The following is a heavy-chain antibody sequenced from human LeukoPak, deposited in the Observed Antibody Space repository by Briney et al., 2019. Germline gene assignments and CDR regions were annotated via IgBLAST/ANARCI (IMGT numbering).Heavy chain of an antibody. CDR1: GYTFTGYY. CDR3: ARDSGSGSLQVWFDP. Sequence: ASLKVSCKASGYTFTGYYMHWVRQAPGQGLEWMGWINPNTGGTNFAQKFQGRVTMTRDTSISTAYMELSRLSSDDTAVYYCARDSGSGSLQVWFDPWGSGTTVTVSS. V-gene: IGHV1-2*02. D-gene: IGHD3-10*01. CDR2: INPNTGGT. J-gene: IGHJ5*02.